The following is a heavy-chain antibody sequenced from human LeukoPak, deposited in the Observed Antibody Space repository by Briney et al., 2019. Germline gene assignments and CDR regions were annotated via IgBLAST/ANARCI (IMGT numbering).Heavy chain of an antibody. V-gene: IGHV3-23*01. J-gene: IGHJ5*02. CDR2: ISGSGGST. CDR1: GFTFSSYA. CDR3: AKDFSSGKDVSERLSFSGFDP. Sequence: GGSLRLSCAASGFTFSSYAMSWVRQAPGKGLEWVSAISGSGGSTYYADSVKGRFTISRDNSKSTLYLQMNSLRAEDTAVYYCAKDFSSGKDVSERLSFSGFDPWGQGTLVTVSS. D-gene: IGHD1-1*01.